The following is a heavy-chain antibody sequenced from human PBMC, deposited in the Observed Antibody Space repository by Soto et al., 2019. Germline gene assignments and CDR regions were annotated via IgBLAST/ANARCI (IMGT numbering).Heavy chain of an antibody. V-gene: IGHV3-64D*08. Sequence: PGGSLRLSCSASGFTFSRYAMHWGRQAPGKGLEYVSAISSNGGSTYYADSVKGRFTISRDNSKNTLYLQMSSLRAEDTAVYYCVKWGEDIVVVPAANYYYGMDVWGQGTTITVSS. CDR2: ISSNGGST. CDR3: VKWGEDIVVVPAANYYYGMDV. J-gene: IGHJ6*02. D-gene: IGHD2-2*01. CDR1: GFTFSRYA.